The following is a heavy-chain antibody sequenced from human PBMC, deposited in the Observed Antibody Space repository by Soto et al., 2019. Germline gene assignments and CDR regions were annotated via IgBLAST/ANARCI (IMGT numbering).Heavy chain of an antibody. CDR1: GGTFSSYS. V-gene: IGHV1-69*18. CDR3: ARAVVLTFTRFYDMDV. Sequence: QVQLVQSGAEVKTPGSSVKVSCKASGGTFSSYSINWVRQAPGQGLEWMGMIIPMFGTTDYAQRCQGRVTFTADESTSTASMEVTNLTSEDTAVYYCARAVVLTFTRFYDMDVWGQGTTVTVSS. D-gene: IGHD3-9*01. CDR2: IIPMFGTT. J-gene: IGHJ6*02.